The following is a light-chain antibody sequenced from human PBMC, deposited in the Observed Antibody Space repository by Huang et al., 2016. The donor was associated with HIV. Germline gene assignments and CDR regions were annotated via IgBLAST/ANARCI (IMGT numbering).Light chain of an antibody. Sequence: EIVLTQSPGTLSLSPGQRLTRSCRASQTVSNDYLAWYQQKPGQSPRLLIYAASTRAAGIPDRFSGSGSATDFILTVSRLEPEDSAVYYCQQYALSPWTFGHGTKVEI. CDR1: QTVSNDY. CDR3: QQYALSPWT. J-gene: IGKJ1*01. V-gene: IGKV3-20*01. CDR2: AAS.